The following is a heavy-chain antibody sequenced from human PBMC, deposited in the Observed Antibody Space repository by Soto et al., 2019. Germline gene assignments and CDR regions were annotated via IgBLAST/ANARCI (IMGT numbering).Heavy chain of an antibody. Sequence: GESLKISCKGSGYSFTSYWIGWVRQMPGKGLEWMGIIYPGDSDTRYSPSFQGQVTISADKSISTAYLQWSSLKASDTAMYYCARPGRRIAVAAPADDAFDIWGQGTMVTVS. CDR3: ARPGRRIAVAAPADDAFDI. V-gene: IGHV5-51*01. CDR2: IYPGDSDT. CDR1: GYSFTSYW. D-gene: IGHD6-19*01. J-gene: IGHJ3*02.